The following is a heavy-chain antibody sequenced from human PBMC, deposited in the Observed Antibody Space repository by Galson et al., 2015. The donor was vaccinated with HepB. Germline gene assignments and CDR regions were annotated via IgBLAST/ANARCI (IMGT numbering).Heavy chain of an antibody. V-gene: IGHV3-30*18. CDR3: AKDYDGGNSGAFVI. CDR1: GFTFRSYG. Sequence: SLRLSCAASGFTFRSYGMHWVRQAPGKGLEWVAVISYDGSNKYYADSVKGRFTISRDNSKNTLYLQMNSLRAEDMAVYYCAKDYDGGNSGAFVIWGQGTMVTVSS. D-gene: IGHD4-23*01. CDR2: ISYDGSNK. J-gene: IGHJ3*02.